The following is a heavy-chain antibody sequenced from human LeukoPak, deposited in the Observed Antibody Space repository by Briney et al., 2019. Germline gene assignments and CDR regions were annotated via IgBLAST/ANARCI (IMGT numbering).Heavy chain of an antibody. CDR3: ARGDVVTTIMYYYYYYGMDV. CDR2: VSPDGRDK. V-gene: IGHV3-30-3*01. J-gene: IGHJ6*02. D-gene: IGHD5-24*01. Sequence: PGGSLRFSCTASGFTLSCCAIHWVRQAPGKGLEWVAVVSPDGRDKYYADSVKGRFTISRDNSKSTVYLQMNSLRVDDTAVYYCARGDVVTTIMYYYYYYGMDVWGQGTTVTVSS. CDR1: GFTLSCCA.